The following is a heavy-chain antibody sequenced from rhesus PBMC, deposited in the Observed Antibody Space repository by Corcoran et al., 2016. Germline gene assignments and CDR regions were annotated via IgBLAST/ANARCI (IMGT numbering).Heavy chain of an antibody. CDR3: ATGGAAGNRVAGDAFDF. CDR2: VDPEDGEA. CDR1: GYTFTDYY. V-gene: IGHV1-111*02. J-gene: IGHJ3*01. D-gene: IGHD6-31*01. Sequence: EVQLVQSGAEVKKPGASVKISCKASGYTFTDYYLHWVRQAPGKGLEWMGRVDPEDGEAITAQKFQDRGTITADTSTDTAYMELSSLRSEDTAVYYCATGGAAGNRVAGDAFDFWGQGLRVTVSS.